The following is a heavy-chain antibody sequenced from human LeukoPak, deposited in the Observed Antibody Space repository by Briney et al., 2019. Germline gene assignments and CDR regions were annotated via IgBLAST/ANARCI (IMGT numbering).Heavy chain of an antibody. D-gene: IGHD3-22*01. Sequence: SETLSLTCAVYGGSFNDYYWTWIRQSPGKGLEWIGEITHSETTNHNPSLKSRVTMPVDTSKNQFSLRLNSVIAADTAVYYCARGPYQGKSGYYSYWGQGSRVTVSS. CDR2: ITHSETT. CDR3: ARGPYQGKSGYYSY. J-gene: IGHJ4*02. V-gene: IGHV4-34*01. CDR1: GGSFNDYY.